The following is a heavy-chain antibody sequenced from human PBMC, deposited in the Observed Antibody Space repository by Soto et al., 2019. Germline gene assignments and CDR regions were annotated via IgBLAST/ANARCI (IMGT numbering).Heavy chain of an antibody. Sequence: LILSGEGSGFTFSRFVMKWFRQAPVKGLEWVSTVSPGGDVSHYTDSVKGRFTISRDNSRRTLHLQMDSLRAEDAAVYFCVRRAITATNNRGAFDVWGQGTVVTVSS. CDR2: VSPGGDVS. J-gene: IGHJ3*01. CDR3: VRRAITATNNRGAFDV. D-gene: IGHD1-20*01. V-gene: IGHV3-23*01. CDR1: GFTFSRFV.